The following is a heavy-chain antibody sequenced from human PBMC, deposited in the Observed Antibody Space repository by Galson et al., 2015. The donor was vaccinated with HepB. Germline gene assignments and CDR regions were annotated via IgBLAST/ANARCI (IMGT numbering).Heavy chain of an antibody. Sequence: LRLSCAASGFTFSSYGMHWVRQAPGKGLEWVAILSYDESNKYYADSVKGRFTISRDNSKNTLYLQMNSLRAEDTAVYYCAKELQLGYCSGGSCYYNAFDIWGQGTMVTVSS. CDR3: AKELQLGYCSGGSCYYNAFDI. J-gene: IGHJ3*02. D-gene: IGHD2-15*01. CDR2: LSYDESNK. CDR1: GFTFSSYG. V-gene: IGHV3-30*18.